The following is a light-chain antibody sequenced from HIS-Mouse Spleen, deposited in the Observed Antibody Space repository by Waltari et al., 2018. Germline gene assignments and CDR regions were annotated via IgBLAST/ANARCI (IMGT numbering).Light chain of an antibody. CDR3: QSADSSGTYV. Sequence: SYELTQPPSVSASPGQTARITCSGDALPKQYAYWYQKKPGQAPVLVIYKDSERPSGIPERFSGSSSGTTVTLTISGVQAEDEADYYCQSADSSGTYVFGTGTKVTVL. V-gene: IGLV3-25*03. CDR1: ALPKQY. CDR2: KDS. J-gene: IGLJ1*01.